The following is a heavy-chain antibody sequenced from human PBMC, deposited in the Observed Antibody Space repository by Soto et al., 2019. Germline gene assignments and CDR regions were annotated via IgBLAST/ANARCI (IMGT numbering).Heavy chain of an antibody. CDR2: ISYDGIKK. J-gene: IGHJ4*02. Sequence: QVQLVASGGGVVQPGRSLRLSCAASGFTFSSYGMHWVRQAPGKGLEWVAFISYDGIKKYYADSVKGRFTISRDNSKNTLYLQMSSLRAEETAVYYCAKDRWVRQLRSYFDYWGQGTLVTVSS. V-gene: IGHV3-30*18. CDR1: GFTFSSYG. D-gene: IGHD4-17*01. CDR3: AKDRWVRQLRSYFDY.